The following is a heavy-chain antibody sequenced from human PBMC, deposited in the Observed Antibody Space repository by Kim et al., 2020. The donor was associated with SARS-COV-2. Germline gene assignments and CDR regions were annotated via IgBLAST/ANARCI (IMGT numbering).Heavy chain of an antibody. V-gene: IGHV1-3*01. D-gene: IGHD6-13*01. J-gene: IGHJ6*02. Sequence: NTKYSPKFQGRVTITRDTSASTAYMELSSLRSEDTAVYYCARGMGDVWGQGTTVTVSS. CDR3: ARGMGDV. CDR2: NT.